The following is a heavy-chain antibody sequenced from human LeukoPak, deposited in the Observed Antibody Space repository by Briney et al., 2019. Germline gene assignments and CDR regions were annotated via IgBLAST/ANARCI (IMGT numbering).Heavy chain of an antibody. CDR1: GFTFDDYA. J-gene: IGHJ3*02. V-gene: IGHV3-43*02. CDR3: AKTFRSGSYLDAFDI. D-gene: IGHD1-26*01. Sequence: RSGGSLRLSCAASGFTFDDYAMHWVRQAPGKGLEWVSLISGDGGSTYYADSVKGRFTISRDNSKNSLYLQMNSLRTEDTALYYCAKTFRSGSYLDAFDIWGQGTMVTVSS. CDR2: ISGDGGST.